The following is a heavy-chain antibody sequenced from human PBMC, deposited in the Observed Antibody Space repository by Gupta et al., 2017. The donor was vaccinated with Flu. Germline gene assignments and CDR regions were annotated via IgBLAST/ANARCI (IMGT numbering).Heavy chain of an antibody. V-gene: IGHV4-34*01. CDR2: INHSGIS. CDR3: ARVQWGSSVLHYYYHMDV. Sequence: QVQLQQWGTGLLKPSETLPLTCAVYGGSFSGYYWSWIRQPPGKGLEWIGEINHSGISNHNPSLKSRVTMSVGTSRNQFSLNLRSVTAADTAVYYCARVQWGSSVLHYYYHMDVWGEGTTVTVSS. D-gene: IGHD6-6*01. J-gene: IGHJ6*03. CDR1: GGSFSGYY.